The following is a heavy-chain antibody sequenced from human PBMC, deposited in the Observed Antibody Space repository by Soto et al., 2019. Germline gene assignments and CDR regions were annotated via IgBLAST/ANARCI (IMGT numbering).Heavy chain of an antibody. CDR3: ARPQTMIAAAGHDAFDI. D-gene: IGHD6-13*01. Sequence: PGGSLRLSCAASGFTFSSYSMNWVRQAPGKGLERVSSISSSSSYIYYADSVKGRFTISRDNAKNSLYLQMNSLRAEDTAVYYCARPQTMIAAAGHDAFDIWGQGTMVTV. V-gene: IGHV3-21*01. CDR2: ISSSSSYI. J-gene: IGHJ3*02. CDR1: GFTFSSYS.